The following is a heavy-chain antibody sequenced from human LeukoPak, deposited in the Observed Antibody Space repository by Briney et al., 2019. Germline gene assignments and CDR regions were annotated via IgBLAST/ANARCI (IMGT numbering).Heavy chain of an antibody. CDR2: IYPGDSDT. Sequence: GESLKISCQASGYTFTTYWIGWVRQMPGKGLEWMGIIYPGDSDTRYSPSFQGQVTISVDKSISTAYLQWSSLKASDTAMYYCARHEEQQLADYWGQGTLVTVSS. J-gene: IGHJ4*02. V-gene: IGHV5-51*01. CDR3: ARHEEQQLADY. D-gene: IGHD6-13*01. CDR1: GYTFTTYW.